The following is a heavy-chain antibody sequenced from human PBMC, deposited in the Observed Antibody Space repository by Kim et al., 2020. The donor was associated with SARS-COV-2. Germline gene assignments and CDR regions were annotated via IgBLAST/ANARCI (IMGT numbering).Heavy chain of an antibody. J-gene: IGHJ4*02. Sequence: SETLSLTCAVSGGSISSGSWWSWVRQPPGKGLEWIGEIYHGGSTNYNPSLKSRVAISVDKSKNQFSLQLGSVTAADTAVYYCARSPGGDNYFDYWGQGTLVTVSS. V-gene: IGHV4-4*02. D-gene: IGHD2-21*01. CDR2: IYHGGST. CDR1: GGSISSGSW. CDR3: ARSPGGDNYFDY.